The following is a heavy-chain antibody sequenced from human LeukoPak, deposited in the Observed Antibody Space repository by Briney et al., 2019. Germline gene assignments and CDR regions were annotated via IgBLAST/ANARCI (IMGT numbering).Heavy chain of an antibody. Sequence: GGSLRLSCAASGFSFGSYRLYWVRQAPGKGLEWVALITYDGSHKYYADSVKGRFTISRDNSKSTLYLQMNSLRVEDTAVYYCAKSAVAGTGYFDLWGRGTLVTVSS. CDR1: GFSFGSYR. CDR3: AKSAVAGTGYFDL. V-gene: IGHV3-30*18. CDR2: ITYDGSHK. D-gene: IGHD6-19*01. J-gene: IGHJ2*01.